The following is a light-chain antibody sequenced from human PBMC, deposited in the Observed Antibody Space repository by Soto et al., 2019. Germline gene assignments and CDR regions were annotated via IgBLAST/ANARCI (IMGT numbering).Light chain of an antibody. CDR3: QSYDSSLSGWV. CDR1: SSNIGAGYD. V-gene: IGLV1-40*01. J-gene: IGLJ3*02. Sequence: QSVLTQPPSVSGATGQRVTISCTGSSSNIGAGYDVHWYQQLPGTAPKLLIYGNSNQPSGVPDRFSGSKSGTSASLAITGLQAEDEADYYCQSYDSSLSGWVFGGGTKLTVL. CDR2: GNS.